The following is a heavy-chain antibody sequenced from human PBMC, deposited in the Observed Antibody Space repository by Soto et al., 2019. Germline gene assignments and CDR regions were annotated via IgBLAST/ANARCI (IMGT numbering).Heavy chain of an antibody. D-gene: IGHD2-2*01. Sequence: SVKVSCKASGGTFSSYTISWARQAPGQGLEWMGRIIPIFGTANYAQKFQGRVTITADESTSTAYMELSSLRSEDTAVYYCARDLRDIVLVPAAMRYYGMDVWGQGTTVTVSS. CDR2: IIPIFGTA. V-gene: IGHV1-69*13. CDR1: GGTFSSYT. J-gene: IGHJ6*02. CDR3: ARDLRDIVLVPAAMRYYGMDV.